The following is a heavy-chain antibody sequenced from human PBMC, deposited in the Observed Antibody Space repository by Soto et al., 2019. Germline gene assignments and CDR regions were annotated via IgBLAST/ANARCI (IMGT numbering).Heavy chain of an antibody. D-gene: IGHD3-3*01. Sequence: QVQLVQSGAEVKKPGASVKVSCKASGYTFTGYYMHWVRQAPGQGLEGMGWINPNSGGTNYAQKFQGWVTMTRDTSISTAYMELSRLRSDDTAVYYCARGPGTIFGVVSHAFDIWGQGTMVTVSS. CDR2: INPNSGGT. CDR1: GYTFTGYY. J-gene: IGHJ3*02. CDR3: ARGPGTIFGVVSHAFDI. V-gene: IGHV1-2*04.